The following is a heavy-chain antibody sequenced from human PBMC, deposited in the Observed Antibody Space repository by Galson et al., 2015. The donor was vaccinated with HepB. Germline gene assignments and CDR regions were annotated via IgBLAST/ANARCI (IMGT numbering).Heavy chain of an antibody. CDR1: GYTFTGYY. J-gene: IGHJ4*02. CDR2: INPNSGGT. D-gene: IGHD6-13*01. CDR3: ARFCAYSSSCRFDY. V-gene: IGHV1-2*02. Sequence: SVKVSCKASGYTFTGYYMHWVRQAPGQGLEWMGWINPNSGGTNYAQKFQGRVTMTRDTSISTAYMELSRLRSDDTAVYYCARFCAYSSSCRFDYWGQGTLVTVSS.